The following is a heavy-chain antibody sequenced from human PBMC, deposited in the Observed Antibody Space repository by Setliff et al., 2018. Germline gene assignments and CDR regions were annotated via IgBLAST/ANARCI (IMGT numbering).Heavy chain of an antibody. J-gene: IGHJ4*02. CDR3: SRLVRYCTTTSCQRLSGDEV. CDR2: ISAYSGKA. Sequence: ASVKVSCKASGYTFSDYGITWVRQAPGQGLEWMGWISAYSGKAYYAQKLQDRATMTTDTSTGTAYLELRSLRSDDTAVYYCSRLVRYCTTTSCQRLSGDEVWGQGTLVTVSS. V-gene: IGHV1-18*01. D-gene: IGHD2-2*01. CDR1: GYTFSDYG.